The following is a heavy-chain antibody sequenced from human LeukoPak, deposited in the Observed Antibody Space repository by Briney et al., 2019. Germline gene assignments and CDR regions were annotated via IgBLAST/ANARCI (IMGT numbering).Heavy chain of an antibody. CDR3: ARVGYYDSSGYYYRAGLDY. V-gene: IGHV4-34*01. Sequence: SETLSLTCAVYGGSFSGYYWSWIRQPPGKGLEWIGEINHSGSTNYNPSLKSRVTISVDTSKNQFSLEVSSVTAADTAVYYCARVGYYDSSGYYYRAGLDYWGQGTLVTVSS. CDR2: INHSGST. J-gene: IGHJ4*02. D-gene: IGHD3-22*01. CDR1: GGSFSGYY.